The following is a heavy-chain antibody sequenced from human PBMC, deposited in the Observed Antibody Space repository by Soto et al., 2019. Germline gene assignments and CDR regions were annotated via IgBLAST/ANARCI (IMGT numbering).Heavy chain of an antibody. CDR2: IYHSGST. V-gene: IGHV4-38-2*01. J-gene: IGHJ4*02. D-gene: IGHD2-21*02. Sequence: PSKTLSLTCAVSGYSISSGYYWGWIRQSPGKGLEWIGSIYHSGSTYYNPSLKSRVIISVDTSKNQLSLKLSSVTAADTAVYFCARQRLLRLKPDFDIWGQGTLVTVSS. CDR3: ARQRLLRLKPDFDI. CDR1: GYSISSGYY.